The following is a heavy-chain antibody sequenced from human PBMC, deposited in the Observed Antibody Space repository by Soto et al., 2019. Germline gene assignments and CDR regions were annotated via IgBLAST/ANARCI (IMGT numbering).Heavy chain of an antibody. J-gene: IGHJ6*02. CDR3: AKGGGSSWFDYYYYGMDV. D-gene: IGHD6-13*01. CDR1: GFTFDDYA. V-gene: IGHV3-9*01. Sequence: EVQLVESGGGLVQPGRSLRLSCAASGFTFDDYAMHWVRQAPGKGLEWVSGISWNSGSIGYADSVKGRFTISRDNAKNALYLQRNSLRAEDTALYYCAKGGGSSWFDYYYYGMDVWGQGTTVTGSS. CDR2: ISWNSGSI.